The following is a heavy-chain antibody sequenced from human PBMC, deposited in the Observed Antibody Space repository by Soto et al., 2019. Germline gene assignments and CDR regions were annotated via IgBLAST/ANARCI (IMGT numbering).Heavy chain of an antibody. D-gene: IGHD3-3*01. J-gene: IGHJ5*02. CDR2: ISAYNGQT. Sequence: XSVKVSCNAAGYPFDTYGINWVRRAPGQRPEWMGWISAYNGQTDYAQNFQGRVTMATDTSTNTAYMELRNLRSDDTAVYYCARDTHEFWNSYFFDPWGPGTLVTVSS. CDR3: ARDTHEFWNSYFFDP. V-gene: IGHV1-18*01. CDR1: GYPFDTYG.